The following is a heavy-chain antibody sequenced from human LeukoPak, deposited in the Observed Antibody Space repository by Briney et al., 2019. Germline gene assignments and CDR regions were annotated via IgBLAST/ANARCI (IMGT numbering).Heavy chain of an antibody. CDR3: ARDLVTVTKGFDI. CDR2: ISYIGNT. CDR1: TDSFSSHY. Sequence: PSETLSLTCVVSTDSFSSHYWTWIRQPPGKGLEWIGYISYIGNTNYNPSLKSRVTISIDTSKNQFSLKLTSVTAADTAVYYCARDLVTVTKGFDIWGQGTMVSVSS. D-gene: IGHD4-17*01. V-gene: IGHV4-59*11. J-gene: IGHJ3*02.